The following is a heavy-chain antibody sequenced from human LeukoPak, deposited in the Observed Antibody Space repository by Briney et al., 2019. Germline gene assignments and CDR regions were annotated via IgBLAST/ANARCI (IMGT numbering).Heavy chain of an antibody. V-gene: IGHV3-15*01. Sequence: GGSLRLSCAASGFTFSDAWMSWVRQAPGKGLEWVGRLKSKISGETTDYAAHVEGRFTISRDDSKNTLYLQMNSLRVEDTAVYYCARGSKYISSWSRNKWFDPWGQGTLVTVSS. D-gene: IGHD6-13*01. CDR1: GFTFSDAW. CDR3: ARGSKYISSWSRNKWFDP. J-gene: IGHJ5*02. CDR2: LKSKISGETT.